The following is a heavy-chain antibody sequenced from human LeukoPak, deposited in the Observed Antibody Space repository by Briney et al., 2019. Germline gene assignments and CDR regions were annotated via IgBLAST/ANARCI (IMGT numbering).Heavy chain of an antibody. CDR3: ARASGSGKLSAFDI. Sequence: SETLSLTCTISGGSISNYYWSWIRQPPGKGLEWIGYIYYSGSTNFNPSLKSRVTMSVDTSKNQFSLKLSSVTAADTAVYYCARASGSGKLSAFDIWGQGTMVTVSS. J-gene: IGHJ3*02. D-gene: IGHD3-10*01. CDR1: GGSISNYY. CDR2: IYYSGST. V-gene: IGHV4-59*01.